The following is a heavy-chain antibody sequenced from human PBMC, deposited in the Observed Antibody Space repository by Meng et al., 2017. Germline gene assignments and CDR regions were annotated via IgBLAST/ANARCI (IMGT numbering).Heavy chain of an antibody. V-gene: IGHV1-69*01. D-gene: IGHD6-19*01. Sequence: VQWVWARAELKETRCWIEVCCTDSGGPVRSIGINWVRQDPGQGLEGMGGIIPIFGTGNYAKKFPGGVTVSKDESTSTGYMERTSLRSEDTAVNYCASIIAVAGTGWFGPWGQGTLVTVSS. CDR1: GGPVRSIG. CDR2: IIPIFGTG. CDR3: ASIIAVAGTGWFGP. J-gene: IGHJ5*02.